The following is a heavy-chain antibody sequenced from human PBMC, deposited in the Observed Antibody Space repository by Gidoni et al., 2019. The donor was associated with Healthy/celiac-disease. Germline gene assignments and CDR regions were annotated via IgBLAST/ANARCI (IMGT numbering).Heavy chain of an antibody. CDR2: ISGSGGST. D-gene: IGHD1-26*01. Sequence: EVQLLESGGGLVQPGGSLRLSCAASGFTFSSYAMSWVRQAPGKGLEWVSAISGSGGSTYYADSVKGRFTSSRDNSKNTLYLQMNSLRAEDTAVYYCAKDQGGATPEPDLTFDYWGQGTLVTVSS. J-gene: IGHJ4*02. CDR3: AKDQGGATPEPDLTFDY. CDR1: GFTFSSYA. V-gene: IGHV3-23*01.